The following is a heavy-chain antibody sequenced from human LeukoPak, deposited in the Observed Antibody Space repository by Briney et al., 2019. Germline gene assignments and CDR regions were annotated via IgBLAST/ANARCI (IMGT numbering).Heavy chain of an antibody. CDR3: AKVDSFWYFDL. Sequence: GGSLRLSCAASGFTVSSNYMSWVRQAPGKGLEWVSVIYSGGSTYYADSVKGRFTISRDNSKNTLYLQMNSLRADDTAVYYCAKVDSFWYFDLWGRGTLVTVSS. CDR1: GFTVSSNY. CDR2: IYSGGST. V-gene: IGHV3-53*01. J-gene: IGHJ2*01. D-gene: IGHD3-9*01.